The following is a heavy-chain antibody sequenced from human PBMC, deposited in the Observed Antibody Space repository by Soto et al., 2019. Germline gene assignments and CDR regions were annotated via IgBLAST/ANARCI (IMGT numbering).Heavy chain of an antibody. D-gene: IGHD2-21*02. V-gene: IGHV2-5*02. CDR3: ARCMVVTAVDY. Sequence: QITLKESGPTLVKPTQTLTLTCTFSGFSLSTSGVGVGWIRQPQGKALEWLALIYWDDDKRYSPSLKSRLTITKDTSKNQVVLTMTNMDPVDTATYYCARCMVVTAVDYWGQGTLVTVSS. CDR2: IYWDDDK. J-gene: IGHJ4*02. CDR1: GFSLSTSGVG.